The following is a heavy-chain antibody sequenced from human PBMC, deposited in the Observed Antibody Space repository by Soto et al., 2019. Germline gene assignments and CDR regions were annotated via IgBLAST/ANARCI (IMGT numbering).Heavy chain of an antibody. J-gene: IGHJ4*02. Sequence: RSLTCTVSGGSINNGDFYWTWIRQPPGKGLEWIGYIYYTGSTNYNPSLKSRLTISLDASENQFSLELYSVTATDTAIYYCARDSHFWSDYYTGEMRGYFDYWGQGALVTV. CDR2: IYYTGST. D-gene: IGHD3-3*01. CDR1: GGSINNGDFY. V-gene: IGHV4-30-4*01. CDR3: ARDSHFWSDYYTGEMRGYFDY.